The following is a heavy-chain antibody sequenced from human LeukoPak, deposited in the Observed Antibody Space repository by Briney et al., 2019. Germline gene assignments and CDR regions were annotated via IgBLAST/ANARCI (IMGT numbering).Heavy chain of an antibody. Sequence: SETLSLTCTVYGGSISSYYWSWIRQPAGKGLEWIGRIYTSGSTNYNPSLKSRVTMSVDTSKNQFSLKLSSVTAADTAVYYCARDAGYFDWLLQGRHYYYMDVWGKGTTVTISS. CDR2: IYTSGST. D-gene: IGHD3-9*01. V-gene: IGHV4-4*07. J-gene: IGHJ6*03. CDR1: GGSISSYY. CDR3: ARDAGYFDWLLQGRHYYYMDV.